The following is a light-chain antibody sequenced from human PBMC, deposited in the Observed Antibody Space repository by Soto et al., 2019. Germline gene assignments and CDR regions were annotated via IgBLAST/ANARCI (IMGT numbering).Light chain of an antibody. CDR1: QSISSHF. CDR2: GAS. Sequence: LTQSAGTQSFSLGEVDTLSCRASQSISSHFLAWYQQKRCQAPSLLIHGASNRATGIPDRFSGSGSGTAFTLTIPSLEPGDFAVYSCQKYGGSPRTFGQGTKVDIK. V-gene: IGKV3-20*01. CDR3: QKYGGSPRT. J-gene: IGKJ1*01.